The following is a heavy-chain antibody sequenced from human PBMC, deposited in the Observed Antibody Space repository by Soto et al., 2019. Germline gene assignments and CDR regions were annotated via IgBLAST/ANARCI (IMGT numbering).Heavy chain of an antibody. D-gene: IGHD1-1*01. CDR1: GYTFTSSG. CDR2: ISAYTGNT. CDR3: ARATGTTFVPRILGPYYYYGMDV. V-gene: IGHV1-18*01. Sequence: ASVTVSCKASGYTFTSSGISWVRQAPGQGLEWMGWISAYTGNTNYAQKLQGRVTMTTDTSTSTAYMELRSLRSDGTAVYYCARATGTTFVPRILGPYYYYGMDVWGQGTTVTVSS. J-gene: IGHJ6*02.